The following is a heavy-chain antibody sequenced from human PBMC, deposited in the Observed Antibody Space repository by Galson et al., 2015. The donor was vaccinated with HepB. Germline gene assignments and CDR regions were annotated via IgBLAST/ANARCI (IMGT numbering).Heavy chain of an antibody. Sequence: QSGAEVKKPGESLKISCKGYGYNFADYWIAWVRQMPGKGLEWMGVIFPEDSDTKYSPSFRGHVTISVDKSISTAYLQWNSLEASDTAIYYCAREYNSASSGFWGQGTPVTVSS. CDR1: GYNFADYW. CDR3: AREYNSASSGF. J-gene: IGHJ4*02. CDR2: IFPEDSDT. D-gene: IGHD1-1*01. V-gene: IGHV5-51*03.